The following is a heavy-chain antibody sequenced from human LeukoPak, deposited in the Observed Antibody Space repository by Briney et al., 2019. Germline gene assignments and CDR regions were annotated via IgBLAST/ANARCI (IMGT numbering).Heavy chain of an antibody. V-gene: IGHV4-39*01. Sequence: KPSETLSLTCTVSGGSISSSSYYWGWIRQPPGKGLEWIGSIYYSGSTYYNPSLKSRVTISVDTSKNQFSLKLSSVTAADTAVYYCARHVLKWELLVQNWFDPWGQGTLVTVSS. CDR2: IYYSGST. CDR1: GGSISSSSYY. J-gene: IGHJ5*02. D-gene: IGHD1-26*01. CDR3: ARHVLKWELLVQNWFDP.